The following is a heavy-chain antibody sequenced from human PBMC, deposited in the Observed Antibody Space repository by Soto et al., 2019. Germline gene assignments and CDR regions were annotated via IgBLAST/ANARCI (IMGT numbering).Heavy chain of an antibody. CDR3: AHGARQQRQIYYFDY. J-gene: IGHJ4*02. Sequence: SGPTLVNPTQTLTLTCTFSGFSLTTSGVGVGWIRQPPGKALEWLALIYRDDDKRYSPSLRSRLTITKDTSKNQVVLTMTNMDPVDTATYYCAHGARQQRQIYYFDYWGQGSLVTVSS. V-gene: IGHV2-5*02. D-gene: IGHD6-13*01. CDR2: IYRDDDK. CDR1: GFSLTTSGVG.